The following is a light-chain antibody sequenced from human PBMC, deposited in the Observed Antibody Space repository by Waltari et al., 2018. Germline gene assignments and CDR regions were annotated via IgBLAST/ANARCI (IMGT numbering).Light chain of an antibody. CDR2: EVS. J-gene: IGLJ3*02. CDR3: TSFTRTSIWV. CDR1: SSDVGLYNY. Sequence: QSALTQPASVSGSPGQSITISCTGTSSDVGLYNYVSWYQQHPGKAPKLMIYEVSNRPSGVSNRFSGSKSGNPASLTISGLQAEDEADYYCTSFTRTSIWVFGGGTKLTVL. V-gene: IGLV2-14*01.